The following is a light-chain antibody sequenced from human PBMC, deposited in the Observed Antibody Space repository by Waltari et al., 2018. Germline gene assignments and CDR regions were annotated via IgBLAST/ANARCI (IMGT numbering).Light chain of an antibody. CDR2: EVT. V-gene: IGLV2-23*02. J-gene: IGLJ1*01. CDR1: SSDVGNYNL. Sequence: GQSITISCTGTSSDVGNYNLVSWYQQYPGKAPKLMVYEVTKRASGVSDRFSGSKSGNTASLTIYGLQSEDEADYYCCSYAGFGIYVFGTGTKVTVL. CDR3: CSYAGFGIYV.